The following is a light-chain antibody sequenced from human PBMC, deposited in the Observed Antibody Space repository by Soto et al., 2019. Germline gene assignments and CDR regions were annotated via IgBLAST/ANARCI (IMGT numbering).Light chain of an antibody. J-gene: IGKJ1*01. CDR2: KAS. V-gene: IGKV1-5*03. CDR1: QSISSW. Sequence: DIQMTQSPSTLSASVGERVTITCRASQSISSWLAWYQQKPGQAPKLLIYKASSLESGVPSRFSGSGSGTEFPLTISSLQPDDFATYYCQQYNSYSRTFGQGTKVEI. CDR3: QQYNSYSRT.